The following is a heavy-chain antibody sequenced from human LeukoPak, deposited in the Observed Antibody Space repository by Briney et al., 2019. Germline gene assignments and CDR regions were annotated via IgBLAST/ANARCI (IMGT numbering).Heavy chain of an antibody. J-gene: IGHJ4*02. CDR1: GFTVSSNY. D-gene: IGHD3-10*01. CDR3: ARDRENWRGLWFGELGH. V-gene: IGHV3-66*01. CDR2: IYSGGST. Sequence: PGGSLRLSCAASGFTVSSNYMSWVRQAPGKGLEWVSAIYSGGSTHYADSVKGRFTISRDNSKNTLYLQMNGLRAEDTAVYYCARDRENWRGLWFGELGHWGQGTLVTVSS.